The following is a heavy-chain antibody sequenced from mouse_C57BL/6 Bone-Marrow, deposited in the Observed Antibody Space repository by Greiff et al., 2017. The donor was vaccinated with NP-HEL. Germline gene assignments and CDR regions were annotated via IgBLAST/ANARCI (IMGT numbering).Heavy chain of an antibody. CDR3: ARSGDYYYGSIPSMDY. CDR1: GYSITSGYY. Sequence: EVKLVESGPGLVKPSQSLSLTCSVTGYSITSGYYWNWIRQFPGNKLEWMGYISYDGSNNYNPSLKNRISITRDTSKNQFFLKLNSVTTEDTATYYCARSGDYYYGSIPSMDYWGQGTSVTVSS. D-gene: IGHD1-1*01. J-gene: IGHJ4*01. CDR2: ISYDGSN. V-gene: IGHV3-6*01.